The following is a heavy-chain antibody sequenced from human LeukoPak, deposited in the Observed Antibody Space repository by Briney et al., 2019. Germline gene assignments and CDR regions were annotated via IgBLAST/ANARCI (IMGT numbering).Heavy chain of an antibody. CDR3: AKSRGYSYGFPFDY. CDR2: ISWNSGSI. J-gene: IGHJ4*02. Sequence: GGSLRLSCAASGFTFDDYAMHWVRQAPGKGLEWVSGISWNSGSIGYADSVKGRFTISRDNAKNSLYLQMNSLRAEDTALYYCAKSRGYSYGFPFDYWGQGTLVTVSS. D-gene: IGHD5-18*01. V-gene: IGHV3-9*01. CDR1: GFTFDDYA.